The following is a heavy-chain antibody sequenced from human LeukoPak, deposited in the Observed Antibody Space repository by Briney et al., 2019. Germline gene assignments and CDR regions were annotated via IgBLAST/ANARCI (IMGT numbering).Heavy chain of an antibody. CDR3: ARLAPSNYHGGSGYLDY. CDR2: IYYSGST. J-gene: IGHJ4*02. V-gene: IGHV4-39*01. D-gene: IGHD3-22*01. Sequence: SETLSLTCTVSGGSISSSSYYWGCIRQPPGKGLEWIGIIYYSGSTNLNSSLKSRVTISVDTSKNQFSLKLSSVTAADTAVYYCARLAPSNYHGGSGYLDYWGQGTLVTVSS. CDR1: GGSISSSSYY.